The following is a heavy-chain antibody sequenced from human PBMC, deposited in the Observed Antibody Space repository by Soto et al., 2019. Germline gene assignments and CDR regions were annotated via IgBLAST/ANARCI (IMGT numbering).Heavy chain of an antibody. Sequence: GGSLRLSCVGSGFSFSDHSMNWVRRAPGKGLQWVSYISSSGDNIHYAGSVKGRFTVSRDNAKNTLFLRMNSLRDDDTAMYYCARSPKGSLVTAWDQETLVTVSS. J-gene: IGHJ4*02. V-gene: IGHV3-48*02. CDR2: ISSSGDNI. CDR1: GFSFSDHS. D-gene: IGHD2-21*02. CDR3: ARSPKGSLVTA.